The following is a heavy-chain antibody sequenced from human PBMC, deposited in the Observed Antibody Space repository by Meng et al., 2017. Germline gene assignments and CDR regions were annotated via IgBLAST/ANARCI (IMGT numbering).Heavy chain of an antibody. V-gene: IGHV6-1*02. Sequence: QENMNQSGPGQVNPSQTLPPPLAISGDSVSSNSAAWNWSRQFPSRGLEWLGRTYYRSKWYNDYAVSVKSRITINPDTSKNQFSLQLNSVTPEDTAVYYCARGVVYAISYFDYWGQGTLVTVSS. D-gene: IGHD2-8*02. J-gene: IGHJ4*02. CDR1: GDSVSSNSAA. CDR2: TYYRSKWYN. CDR3: ARGVVYAISYFDY.